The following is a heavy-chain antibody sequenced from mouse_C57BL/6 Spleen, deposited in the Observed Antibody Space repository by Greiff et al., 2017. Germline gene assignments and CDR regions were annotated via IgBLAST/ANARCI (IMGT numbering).Heavy chain of an antibody. CDR3: ARSVNWDEGFDY. Sequence: QVQLKESGAELVKPGASVKISCKASGYAFSSYWMNWVKQRPGKGLEWIGQIYPGDGDTNYNGKFKGKATLTADKSSSTAYMQLSSLTSEDSAVYCCARSVNWDEGFDYWGQGTTLTVSS. CDR1: GYAFSSYW. V-gene: IGHV1-80*01. D-gene: IGHD4-1*01. CDR2: IYPGDGDT. J-gene: IGHJ2*01.